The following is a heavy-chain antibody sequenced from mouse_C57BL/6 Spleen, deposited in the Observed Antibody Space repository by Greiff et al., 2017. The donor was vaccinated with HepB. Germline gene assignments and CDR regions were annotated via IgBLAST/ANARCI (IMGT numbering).Heavy chain of an antibody. V-gene: IGHV15-2*01. D-gene: IGHD1-1*01. Sequence: VKLQESGSELRSPGSSVKLSCKDFDSEVFPIAYMSWVRQKPGHGFEWIGGILPSIGRTIYGEKFEDKATLDADTLSNTAYLELNSLTSEDSAIYYCARPGYGSSLYYFDYWGQGTTLTVSS. J-gene: IGHJ2*01. CDR3: ARPGYGSSLYYFDY. CDR2: ILPSIGRT. CDR1: DSEVFPIAY.